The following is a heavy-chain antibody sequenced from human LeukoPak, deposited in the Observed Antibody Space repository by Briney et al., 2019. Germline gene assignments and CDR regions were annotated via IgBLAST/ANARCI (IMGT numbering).Heavy chain of an antibody. V-gene: IGHV3-74*01. J-gene: IGHJ4*02. CDR1: GNYW. CDR3: ATATFYATSGYFPS. Sequence: GGSLRLSCAASGNYWMHWVRQAPGRGLVWVSHINSDGSWTSYADSVKGRFTISKDNAKNTVYLQMNNLRDEDTAVYYCATATFYATSGYFPSRGQGTLVTVSS. CDR2: INSDGSWT. D-gene: IGHD3-22*01.